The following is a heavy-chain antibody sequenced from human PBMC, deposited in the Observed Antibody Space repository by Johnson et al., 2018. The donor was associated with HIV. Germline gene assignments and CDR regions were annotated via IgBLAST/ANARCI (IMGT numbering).Heavy chain of an antibody. CDR3: AKDVVVAASGDAFDI. Sequence: QVQLVESGGGLVKPGGSLRLSCAASGFTFSDYYMSWIRQAPGKGLEWVAVISYDGSNKFYADSVKGRFTISRDNSKNTLHLQMNSLRAEDTAVYYCAKDVVVAASGDAFDIWGQGTMVTVSS. CDR1: GFTFSDYY. V-gene: IGHV3-30*18. CDR2: ISYDGSNK. J-gene: IGHJ3*02. D-gene: IGHD2-15*01.